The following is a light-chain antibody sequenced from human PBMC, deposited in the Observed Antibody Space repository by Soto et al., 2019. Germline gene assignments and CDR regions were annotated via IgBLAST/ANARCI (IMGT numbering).Light chain of an antibody. Sequence: QSVLTQPASVSESPGQSITISCTGTSNDVGGFNYVSWYQQLPGKAPKLVIYDVTHRTSGVSDRFSGSRSGNTASLTISGLQAEDEADYYCTSFTSGSTPYVLGTGTKLTVL. J-gene: IGLJ1*01. CDR2: DVT. CDR3: TSFTSGSTPYV. CDR1: SNDVGGFNY. V-gene: IGLV2-14*03.